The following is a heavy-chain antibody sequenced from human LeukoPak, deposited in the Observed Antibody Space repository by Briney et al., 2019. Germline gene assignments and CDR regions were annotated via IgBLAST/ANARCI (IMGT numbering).Heavy chain of an antibody. J-gene: IGHJ6*02. CDR2: IYYSGST. V-gene: IGHV4-61*01. D-gene: IGHD4-23*01. CDR1: GGSISSSSYY. CDR3: AREPPPSGGKGEGYYYYGMDV. Sequence: PSETLSLTCTVSGGSISSSSYYWGWIRQPPGKGLEWIVYIYYSGSTNYNPSLKSRVTISVDTSKNQFSLKLSSVTAADTAVYYCAREPPPSGGKGEGYYYYGMDVWGQGTTVTVSS.